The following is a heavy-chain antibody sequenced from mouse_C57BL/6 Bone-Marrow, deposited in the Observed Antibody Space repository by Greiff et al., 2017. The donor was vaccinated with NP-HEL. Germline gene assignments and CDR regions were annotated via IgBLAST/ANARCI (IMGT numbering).Heavy chain of an antibody. CDR1: GFTFSDYY. D-gene: IGHD1-1*01. J-gene: IGHJ4*01. Sequence: EVKLMESEGGLVQPGSSMKLSCTASGFTFSDYYMAWVRQVPEKGLEWVANINYDGSSTYYLDSLKSRFIISRDNAKNILYLQMSSLKSEDTATYYCARVYGSSYEGYAMDYWGQGTSVTVSS. V-gene: IGHV5-16*01. CDR3: ARVYGSSYEGYAMDY. CDR2: INYDGSST.